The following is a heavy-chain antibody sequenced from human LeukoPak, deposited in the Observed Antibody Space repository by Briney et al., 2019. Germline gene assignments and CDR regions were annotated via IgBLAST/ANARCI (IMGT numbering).Heavy chain of an antibody. D-gene: IGHD2/OR15-2a*01. CDR1: GFTFSSYG. CDR2: ISYDGSNK. J-gene: IGHJ4*02. V-gene: IGHV3-30*18. CDR3: AKDSFIRGLDY. Sequence: GSLRLSCAASGFTFSSYGMHWVRQAPGKGLEWVAVISYDGSNKYYADSVKGRFTISRDNSKNTLYLQMNSLRAEDTAVYYCAKDSFIRGLDYWGQGTLVTVSS.